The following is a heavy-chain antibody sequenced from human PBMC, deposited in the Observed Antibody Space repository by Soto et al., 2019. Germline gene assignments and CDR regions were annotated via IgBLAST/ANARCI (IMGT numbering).Heavy chain of an antibody. CDR1: GYSFAGYW. CDR3: AKLDSDSNDSGYYDILTGSHYYCDMDV. Sequence: GPYLKISCKGSGYSFAGYWSTWVRQKPGKGLEWMGRIDPRDTQTHYSPHFRGHATVEVTKSISTVCLRWSSLKASHTAMYYCAKLDSDSNDSGYYDILTGSHYYCDMDVRDRLTRIIVSS. J-gene: IGHJ6*04. V-gene: IGHV5-10-1*01. D-gene: IGHD3-9*01. CDR2: IDPRDTQT.